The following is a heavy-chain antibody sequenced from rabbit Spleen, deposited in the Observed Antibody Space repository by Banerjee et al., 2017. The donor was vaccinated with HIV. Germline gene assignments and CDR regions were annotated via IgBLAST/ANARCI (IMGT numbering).Heavy chain of an antibody. J-gene: IGHJ4*01. CDR1: GFSLSYNHY. CDR3: ARGYAGYADDGCATNNFNF. Sequence: QSLEESGGDLVKPGASLTLTCTASGFSLSYNHYMCWVRQAPGKGLEWIACIYPGSSGNSYYASGAKGRFTVSKTSSTTVTLQMTSLTAADTATYFCARGYAGYADDGCATNNFNFWGQVTLVTVS. CDR2: IYPGSSGNS. V-gene: IGHV1S40*01. D-gene: IGHD6-1*01.